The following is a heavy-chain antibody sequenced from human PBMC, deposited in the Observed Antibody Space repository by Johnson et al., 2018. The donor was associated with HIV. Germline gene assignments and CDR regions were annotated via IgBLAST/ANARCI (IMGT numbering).Heavy chain of an antibody. CDR2: INWNGGNT. Sequence: VQLVESGGGVVQSGGSLRLSCAASGFTFDYYDMTWVRQAPGKGLEWVCGINWNGGNTDYADSVKGRFTISRDNAKTSLYLQMNSLRAEDMALYFCAKDQGDEAFDIWGQGTMVTGSS. V-gene: IGHV3-20*04. CDR3: AKDQGDEAFDI. D-gene: IGHD2-21*01. CDR1: GFTFDYYD. J-gene: IGHJ3*02.